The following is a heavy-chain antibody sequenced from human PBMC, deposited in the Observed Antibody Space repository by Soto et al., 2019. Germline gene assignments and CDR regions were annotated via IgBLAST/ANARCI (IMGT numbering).Heavy chain of an antibody. D-gene: IGHD1-26*01. CDR2: TNNGGST. CDR3: ARLPRWGGTSCFCDNF. Sequence: SETLCLTCTVSDGSISSGDYYWSWIRQSPGKGLEWIVETNNGGSTNYNPSLKGRVTISVDTSKNQISLNLTSVTAADTAVYYCARLPRWGGTSCFCDNFWVQGTLVTVSS. CDR1: DGSISSGDYY. V-gene: IGHV4-39*01. J-gene: IGHJ4*02.